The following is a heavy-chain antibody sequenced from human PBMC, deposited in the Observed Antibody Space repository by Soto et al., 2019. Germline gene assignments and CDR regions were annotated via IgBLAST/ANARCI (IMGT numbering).Heavy chain of an antibody. CDR1: GGSFSGYY. J-gene: IGHJ4*02. V-gene: IGHV4-34*01. Sequence: SETLSLTCAVYGGSFSGYYWSWIRQPPGKGLEWIGEINHSGSTNYNPSLKSRVTISVDTSKNQFSLKLSSVTAADTAVYYCARGRFRQTFDYWGQGPLVTVSS. CDR2: INHSGST. CDR3: ARGRFRQTFDY. D-gene: IGHD3-10*01.